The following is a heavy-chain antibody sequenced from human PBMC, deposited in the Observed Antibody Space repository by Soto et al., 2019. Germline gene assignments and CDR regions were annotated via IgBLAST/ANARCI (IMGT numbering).Heavy chain of an antibody. Sequence: RSLRLSCAASGFTFRLYSLNWVRQAPGKGLEWVSSISDNGKYIYYADSVKGRFTISRDNAKNSLYLQMNSLRSEDTAVYYCARGGDFWSGPHPYNWFDPWGQGTLVTVSS. CDR1: GFTFRLYS. J-gene: IGHJ5*02. V-gene: IGHV3-21*04. D-gene: IGHD3-3*01. CDR2: ISDNGKYI. CDR3: ARGGDFWSGPHPYNWFDP.